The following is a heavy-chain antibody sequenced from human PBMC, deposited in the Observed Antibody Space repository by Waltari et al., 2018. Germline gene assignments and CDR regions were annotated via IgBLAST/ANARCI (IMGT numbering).Heavy chain of an antibody. CDR3: ARAGTTLIWGVAE. Sequence: QVQLVQSGAEVKRPGAAVKVSCKASGYTFTDFSMHWVRQAPGQGLEWMGIINPSGGGTTYTKKFQDRVTMTRDTSTNTVYMELSSLRSEDTAVYYCARAGTTLIWGVAEWGQGTLVTVSS. J-gene: IGHJ4*02. CDR2: INPSGGGT. D-gene: IGHD3-10*01. V-gene: IGHV1-46*01. CDR1: GYTFTDFS.